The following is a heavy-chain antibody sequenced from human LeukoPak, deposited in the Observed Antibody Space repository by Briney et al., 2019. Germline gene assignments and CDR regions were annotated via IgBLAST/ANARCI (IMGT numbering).Heavy chain of an antibody. V-gene: IGHV3-49*03. D-gene: IGHD5-18*01. J-gene: IGHJ4*02. CDR1: GFTFCDYA. CDR2: IRSKAYGGTT. CDR3: TRDIGAMVDY. Sequence: GGSLRLSCTASGFTFCDYAMSWFRQAPGKGGEGGGFIRSKAYGGTTEYAGSVKGKFTISRDDTKRIGYRQMNSLKTEDTAVYYYTRDIGAMVDYWGQGTLVTVSS.